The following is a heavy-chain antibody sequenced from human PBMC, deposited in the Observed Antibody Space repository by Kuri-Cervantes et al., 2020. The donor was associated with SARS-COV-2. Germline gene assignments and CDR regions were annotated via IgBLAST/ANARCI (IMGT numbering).Heavy chain of an antibody. D-gene: IGHD6-13*01. CDR2: IYYTGSA. V-gene: IGHV4-61*01. CDR1: GGSVSSGSYY. Sequence: SETLSLTCTVSGGSVSSGSYYWSWIRQPPGKGLEWIGYIYYTGSATYNPSLKSRVTVSVDTSKNQVSLKMTSVTAADTAVYYCARGGSWYDYWGQGTQVTVSS. J-gene: IGHJ4*02. CDR3: ARGGSWYDY.